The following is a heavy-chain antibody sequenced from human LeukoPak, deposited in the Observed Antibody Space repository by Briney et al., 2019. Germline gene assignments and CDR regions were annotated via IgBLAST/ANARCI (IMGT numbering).Heavy chain of an antibody. D-gene: IGHD7-27*01. CDR2: IYYSGST. V-gene: IGHV4-59*01. CDR3: ARDRLGIDY. J-gene: IGHJ4*02. CDR1: GGSISSYY. Sequence: SETLSLTCTVSGGSISSYYWSWIRQPPGKGLEWIGYIYYSGSTNYNPSLKSRVTISVDASKNQFSLKLSPVTAADTAVYYCARDRLGIDYWGQGTLVTVSS.